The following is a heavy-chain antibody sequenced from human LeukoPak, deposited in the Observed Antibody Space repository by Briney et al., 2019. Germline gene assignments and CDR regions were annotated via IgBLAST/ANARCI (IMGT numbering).Heavy chain of an antibody. CDR1: AFTVSSNC. Sequence: GGSLRLSCAASAFTVSSNCMIWVRQPPGKGLEWVSAISGSGGSTYYADSVKGRFTISRDNSKNTLYLQMNSLRAEDTAVYYCAKVNGVVITSGYWYFDLWGRGTLVTVSS. V-gene: IGHV3-23*01. CDR2: ISGSGGST. CDR3: AKVNGVVITSGYWYFDL. D-gene: IGHD3-3*01. J-gene: IGHJ2*01.